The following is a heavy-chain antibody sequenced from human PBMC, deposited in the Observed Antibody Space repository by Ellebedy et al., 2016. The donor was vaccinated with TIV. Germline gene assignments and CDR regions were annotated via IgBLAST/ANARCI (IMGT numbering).Heavy chain of an antibody. J-gene: IGHJ5*02. V-gene: IGHV3-7*01. D-gene: IGHD4-17*01. CDR2: IYQDGSDQ. CDR1: GFSFRSYW. CDR3: ARRGSYGDYAVQINSWFDT. Sequence: PGGSLRLSCAASGFSFRSYWMSWVRQAPGKGLEWVANIYQDGSDQYYVDSVKGRFTISRDNANKSLFLQMNNLRVEETDVYYCARRGSYGDYAVQINSWFDTWGRGTLVTVSS.